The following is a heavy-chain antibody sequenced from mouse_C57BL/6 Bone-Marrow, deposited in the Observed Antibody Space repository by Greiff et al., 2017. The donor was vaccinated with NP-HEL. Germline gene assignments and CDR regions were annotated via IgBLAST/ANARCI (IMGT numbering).Heavy chain of an antibody. CDR3: ASGTGFDY. CDR2: ISDGGSYT. D-gene: IGHD4-1*01. V-gene: IGHV5-4*03. CDR1: GFTFSSYA. Sequence: EVKVVESGGGLVKPGGSLKLSCAASGFTFSSYAMSWVRQTPEKRLAWVATISDGGSYTYDPDNVKGRFTISRDNAKNNLYLQMSHLKSEDTAMYYCASGTGFDYWGQGTTLTVSS. J-gene: IGHJ2*01.